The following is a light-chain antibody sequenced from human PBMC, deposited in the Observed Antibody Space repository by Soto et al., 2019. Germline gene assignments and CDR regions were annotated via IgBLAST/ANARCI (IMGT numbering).Light chain of an antibody. Sequence: AIQLTQSASSLSAYVGDRVTITCRASQGISSALAWYQQKPGKAPKLLIYDASSLESGVPSRFSGSGSGTEFTLTISSLQPDDFATYYCQHYNSYSEAFGQGTKVDNK. J-gene: IGKJ1*01. CDR2: DAS. V-gene: IGKV1-13*02. CDR3: QHYNSYSEA. CDR1: QGISSA.